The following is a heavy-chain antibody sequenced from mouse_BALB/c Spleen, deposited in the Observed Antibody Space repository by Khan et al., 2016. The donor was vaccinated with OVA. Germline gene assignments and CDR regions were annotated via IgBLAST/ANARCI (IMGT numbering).Heavy chain of an antibody. Sequence: EVELVESGGDLVKPGGSLKLSCAASGFTFSNYAMSWVRQTPEKRLEWVASISSGGTTYYPDSVKGRFTISRDNARNILYLQMNSLRSEDTAMFYWARDYWFTYWGQGTLVTVSA. D-gene: IGHD1-1*02. CDR1: GFTFSNYA. V-gene: IGHV5-6-5*01. J-gene: IGHJ3*01. CDR3: ARDYWFTY. CDR2: ISSGGTT.